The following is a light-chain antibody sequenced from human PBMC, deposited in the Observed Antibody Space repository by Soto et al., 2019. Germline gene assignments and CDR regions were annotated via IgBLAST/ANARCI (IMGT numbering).Light chain of an antibody. V-gene: IGKV1-5*03. CDR2: KAS. J-gene: IGKJ5*01. CDR1: QSASRW. CDR3: QQYNSYSIT. Sequence: DIQMTQSPSTLSASVGDRVNITCRAGQSASRWLAWYQQKPGKAPKLLIYKASSLKSGVPSRFSGSGSGTEFTLTISSLQPDDFATYYCQQYNSYSITFGQGTRLEIK.